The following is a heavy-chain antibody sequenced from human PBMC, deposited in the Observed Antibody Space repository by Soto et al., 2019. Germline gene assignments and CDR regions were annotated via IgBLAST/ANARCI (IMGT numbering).Heavy chain of an antibody. J-gene: IGHJ3*02. CDR3: ARANDFNAFDI. Sequence: VQLVESGGDLVQPGGSPRLSCVASGFSVNSGYMNWVRQAPGKGPQWVSVIYRGGTTYQPDSVKGRFTISRDDSKNALYLQMNSLRPEDTAVYYCARANDFNAFDIWGPGTMVTVSS. CDR2: IYRGGTT. V-gene: IGHV3-53*04. CDR1: GFSVNSGY. D-gene: IGHD2-21*02.